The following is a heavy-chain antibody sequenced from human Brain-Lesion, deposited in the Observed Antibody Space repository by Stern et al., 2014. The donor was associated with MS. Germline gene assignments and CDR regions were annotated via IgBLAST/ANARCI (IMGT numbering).Heavy chain of an antibody. Sequence: VQLVQSGPGLVKPSQTLSLSCTVSGGSISSGGYYWSWIRQPAGKGLEWIGRIFNRGSTCYTPSLKSRVTISIDTSKNQFSLRLNSMTAADTAVYYCARGRVVPGFQYYATDVWGQGTTVIVSS. J-gene: IGHJ6*02. CDR3: ARGRVVPGFQYYATDV. CDR2: IFNRGST. CDR1: GGSISSGGYY. V-gene: IGHV4-61*02. D-gene: IGHD2-2*01.